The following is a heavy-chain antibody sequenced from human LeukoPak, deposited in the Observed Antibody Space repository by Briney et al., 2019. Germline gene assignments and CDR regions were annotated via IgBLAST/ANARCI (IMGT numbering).Heavy chain of an antibody. D-gene: IGHD2-15*01. CDR3: ARRRYCSGGSCYLFDY. CDR1: GGSISSYY. CDR2: INHSGST. J-gene: IGHJ4*02. Sequence: SETLSLTCTVSGGSISSYYWSWIRQPPGKGLEWIGEINHSGSTNYNPSLKSRVTISVDTSKNQFSLKLSSVTAADTAVYYCARRRYCSGGSCYLFDYWGQGTLVTVSS. V-gene: IGHV4-34*01.